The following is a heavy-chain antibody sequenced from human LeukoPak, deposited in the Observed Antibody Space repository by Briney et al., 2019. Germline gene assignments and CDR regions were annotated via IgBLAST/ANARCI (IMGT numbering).Heavy chain of an antibody. Sequence: GGSLRLSCAASGFTFINSWMTWVRQAPGKGLEWVGRIKSTPDGGAKDYTAPVKGRFTISRDDSKHTLYLQMSSLRTEDTAVYYCATDLHFGYCTATSCANYWGQGTLVTVSS. CDR2: IKSTPDGGAK. CDR3: ATDLHFGYCTATSCANY. CDR1: GFTFINSW. D-gene: IGHD2-2*03. V-gene: IGHV3-15*01. J-gene: IGHJ4*02.